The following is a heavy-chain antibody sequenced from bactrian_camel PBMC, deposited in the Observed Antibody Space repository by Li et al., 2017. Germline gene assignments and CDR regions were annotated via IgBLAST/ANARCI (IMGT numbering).Heavy chain of an antibody. CDR1: GFTFSDYT. Sequence: VQLVESGGDLVRPGGSLRLSCAASGFTFSDYTMTWVRQAPGKGLEWVSTINGAGGTTFLAESVKGRFTISQDATNTVNLQMNNLKAEDTAIYYCAADVGMMSGDCRPNYWGQGTQVTVS. J-gene: IGHJ4*01. D-gene: IGHD7*01. V-gene: IGHV3S40*01. CDR3: AADVGMMSGDCRPNY. CDR2: INGAGGTT.